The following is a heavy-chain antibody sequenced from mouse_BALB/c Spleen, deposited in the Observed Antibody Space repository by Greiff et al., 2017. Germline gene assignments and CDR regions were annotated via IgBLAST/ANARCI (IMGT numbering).Heavy chain of an antibody. J-gene: IGHJ3*01. V-gene: IGHV7-3*02. CDR2: IRNKANGYTT. Sequence: EVKVVESGGGLVQPGGSLRLSCATSGFTFTDYYMSWVRQPPGKALEWLGFIRNKANGYTTEYSASVKGRFTISRDNSQSILYLQMNTLRAEDSATYYCARDTYFAWFAYWGQGTLVTVSA. CDR3: ARDTYFAWFAY. CDR1: GFTFTDYY. D-gene: IGHD2-10*01.